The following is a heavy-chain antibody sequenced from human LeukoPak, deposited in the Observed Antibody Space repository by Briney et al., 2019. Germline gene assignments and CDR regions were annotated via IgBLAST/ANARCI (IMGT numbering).Heavy chain of an antibody. CDR3: ARGSQPLARFFDYYDSSGPFAHVDY. V-gene: IGHV1-8*03. CDR1: GYTFTSYD. CDR2: MNPNSGNT. J-gene: IGHJ4*02. Sequence: AASVKVSCKASGYTFTSYDINWVRQATGQGLEWMGWMNPNSGNTGYAQKFQGRVTITRNTSISTAYMELSSLRSEDTAVYYCARGSQPLARFFDYYDSSGPFAHVDYWGQGTLVTVSS. D-gene: IGHD3-22*01.